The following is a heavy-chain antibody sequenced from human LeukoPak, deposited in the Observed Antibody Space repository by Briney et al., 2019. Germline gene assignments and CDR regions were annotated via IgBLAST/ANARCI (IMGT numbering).Heavy chain of an antibody. V-gene: IGHV4-34*01. CDR2: INHSGST. Sequence: SETLSLTCAVYGGSFSGYYWSWIRQPPGKGLEWIGEINHSGSTNYNPSLKSRVAISVDTSKNQFSLKLSSVTAADTAVYYCARGPRTTYYYGSKNQKYYYYGMDVWGKGTTVTVSS. CDR3: ARGPRTTYYYGSKNQKYYYYGMDV. D-gene: IGHD3-10*01. CDR1: GGSFSGYY. J-gene: IGHJ6*04.